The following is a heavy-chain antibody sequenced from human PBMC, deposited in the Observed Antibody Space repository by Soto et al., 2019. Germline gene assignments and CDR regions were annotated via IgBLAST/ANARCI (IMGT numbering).Heavy chain of an antibody. Sequence: VXLFCAASVFTFSSYVMHWVRQAPCKGLEWVAVISYDGSNKYYTDSVKGRFTISRDNSKNTLYLQMNSLRAEDTAVYYCAKELADYYYYYGMDVWGQGTTVTVSS. CDR1: VFTFSSYV. V-gene: IGHV3-30*18. CDR2: ISYDGSNK. J-gene: IGHJ6*02. CDR3: AKELADYYYYYGMDV.